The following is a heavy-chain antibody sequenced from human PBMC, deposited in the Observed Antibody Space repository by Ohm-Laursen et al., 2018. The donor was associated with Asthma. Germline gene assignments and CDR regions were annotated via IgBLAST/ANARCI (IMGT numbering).Heavy chain of an antibody. CDR3: ADRYGDHPMGH. V-gene: IGHV3-30*03. Sequence: SLRLSCSASGFTFSSSAMHWVRQAPGKGLEWVAVISYDGSKRYYADSVRGRFTISRDNSKNTVYLQLNSLGGEDTAVYYCADRYGDHPMGHWGQGTLVTVSS. CDR2: ISYDGSKR. J-gene: IGHJ4*02. CDR1: GFTFSSSA. D-gene: IGHD4-17*01.